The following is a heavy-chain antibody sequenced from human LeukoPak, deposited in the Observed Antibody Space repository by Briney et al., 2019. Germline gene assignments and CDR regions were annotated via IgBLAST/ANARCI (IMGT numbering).Heavy chain of an antibody. CDR2: IYYSGST. J-gene: IGHJ6*02. V-gene: IGHV4-31*03. CDR3: ARVHCTSASCPYYYGLDV. CDR1: GDSISSGSYY. Sequence: SETLSLTCTVSGDSISSGSYYWSWIRQHPGKGLEYIGNIYYSGSTYYSPSLKSRVTISVDTSKNQFSLKLNSVTAADTAVYYCARVHCTSASCPYYYGLDVWGQGTSVTVSS. D-gene: IGHD2-2*01.